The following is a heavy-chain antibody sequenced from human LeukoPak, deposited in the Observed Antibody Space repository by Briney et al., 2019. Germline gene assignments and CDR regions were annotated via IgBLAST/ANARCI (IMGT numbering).Heavy chain of an antibody. CDR2: ISSSSSYI. D-gene: IGHD1-26*01. CDR1: GFTFSSYS. J-gene: IGHJ4*02. CDR3: ARVPIVGATVNYFDY. V-gene: IGHV3-21*01. Sequence: KPGGSLRLSCAASGFTFSSYSMNWVRQAPGQGLEWLSSISSSSSYIYYADSVKGRFTISRDNAKNSLYLQMNSLRAEDTAVYYCARVPIVGATVNYFDYWGQGTLVTVSS.